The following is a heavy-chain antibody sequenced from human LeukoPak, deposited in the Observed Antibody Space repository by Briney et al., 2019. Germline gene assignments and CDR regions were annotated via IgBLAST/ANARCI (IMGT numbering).Heavy chain of an antibody. J-gene: IGHJ4*02. CDR3: AKRGVVIRVILVGFHKEAYYFDS. Sequence: PGGSLRLSCAVSVITLSNYGMSWVRDAPGKGPEWVAGISDRGSRTNYADSVKGRFTISTDNPKNTLYLQMNSLRAEDTAVYFCAKRGVVIRVILVGFHKEAYYFDSWGQGALVTVSS. CDR1: VITLSNYG. V-gene: IGHV3-23*01. CDR2: ISDRGSRT. D-gene: IGHD3-22*01.